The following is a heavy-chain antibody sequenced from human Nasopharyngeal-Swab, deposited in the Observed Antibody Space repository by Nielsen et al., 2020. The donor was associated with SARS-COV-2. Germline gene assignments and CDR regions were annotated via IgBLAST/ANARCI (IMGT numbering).Heavy chain of an antibody. CDR1: GGSISSSSYY. CDR2: IYYSGST. Sequence: SETLSLTCTVSGGSISSSSYYWVWIRPPPGKGLEWIGSIYYSGSTYYNPSLKSRVTISVDTSKNQFSLKLSSVTAADTAVYYCARAYYDSSGYYYTVAFDIWGQGTMVTVSS. D-gene: IGHD3-22*01. J-gene: IGHJ3*02. CDR3: ARAYYDSSGYYYTVAFDI. V-gene: IGHV4-39*07.